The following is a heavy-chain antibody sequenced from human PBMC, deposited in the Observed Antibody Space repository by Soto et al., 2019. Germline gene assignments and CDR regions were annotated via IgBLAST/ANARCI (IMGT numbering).Heavy chain of an antibody. Sequence: PSETLSLTCTVSGGSISSSSYYWGWIRQPPGKGLEWIGSIYHTGTTYYNPSLKSRVTISVDRSKNQFSLKLNSVTAADTAVYNCARDLWGYCGADCYPLDVWGQGTTVTVSS. CDR1: GGSISSSSYY. D-gene: IGHD2-21*02. V-gene: IGHV4-39*07. CDR2: IYHTGTT. CDR3: ARDLWGYCGADCYPLDV. J-gene: IGHJ6*02.